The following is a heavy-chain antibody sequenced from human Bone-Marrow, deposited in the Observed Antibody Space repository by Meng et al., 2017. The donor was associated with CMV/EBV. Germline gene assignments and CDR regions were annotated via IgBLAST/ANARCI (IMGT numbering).Heavy chain of an antibody. CDR3: ARNLYYYDSSGYYYGGY. J-gene: IGHJ4*02. D-gene: IGHD3-22*01. V-gene: IGHV3-74*01. CDR1: GFTFSSYW. CDR2: INSDGSST. Sequence: GGSLRLSCAASGFTFSSYWMHWVRQAPGKGLVWVSRINSDGSSTSYADSVKGRFTISRDNAKNTLYLQMNSLRAEDTAVYYCARNLYYYDSSGYYYGGYWGQGTLVTVSS.